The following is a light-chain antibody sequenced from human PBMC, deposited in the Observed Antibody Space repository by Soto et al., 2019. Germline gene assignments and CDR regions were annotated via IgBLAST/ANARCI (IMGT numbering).Light chain of an antibody. J-gene: IGLJ1*01. CDR2: EIN. CDR3: SSFAGSNNFPYV. V-gene: IGLV2-8*01. Sequence: QSVLTQPPSTSGSPRQSVTISCTGTSSYVGAYDYVSWYQQHPGKAPKLMIYEINKRPSGVPDRFSGSRSGNTASLTVSGLQAEDEADYYCSSFAGSNNFPYVFGTGTKVTVL. CDR1: SSYVGAYDY.